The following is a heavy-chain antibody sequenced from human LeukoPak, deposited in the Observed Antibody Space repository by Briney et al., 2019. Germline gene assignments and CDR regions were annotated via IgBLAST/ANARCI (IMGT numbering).Heavy chain of an antibody. CDR1: GGSISSSSYY. Sequence: SETLSLTFTVSGGSISSSSYYWGWIRQPPGKGLEWIGSIYYSGSTYYNPSLKSRVTISVDTSKNQFSLKLSSVTAADTAVYYCARVDSQYYYMDVWGKGTTVTVSS. D-gene: IGHD2-15*01. J-gene: IGHJ6*03. CDR3: ARVDSQYYYMDV. V-gene: IGHV4-39*07. CDR2: IYYSGST.